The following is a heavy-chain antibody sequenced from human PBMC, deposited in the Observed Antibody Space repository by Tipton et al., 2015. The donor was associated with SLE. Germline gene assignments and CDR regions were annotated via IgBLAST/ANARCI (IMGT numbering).Heavy chain of an antibody. Sequence: SLRLSCAASGLIFDDCAMHWVRQAPGKGLEWVSGISWNGGNVAYADSMKGRFTISRDNVKKSLYLQMNSLRIEDTALYYCVKDRGIGVGELYYYYGLDLWGQGTTVTVSS. CDR3: VKDRGIGVGELYYYYGLDL. D-gene: IGHD6-13*01. V-gene: IGHV3-9*01. J-gene: IGHJ6*02. CDR2: ISWNGGNV. CDR1: GLIFDDCA.